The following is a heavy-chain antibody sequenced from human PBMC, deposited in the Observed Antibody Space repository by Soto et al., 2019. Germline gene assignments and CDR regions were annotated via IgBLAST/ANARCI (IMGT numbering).Heavy chain of an antibody. V-gene: IGHV3-7*01. CDR3: ATIRATEDEIVY. CDR2: IERHGNDK. CDR1: GFIFGFYW. J-gene: IGHJ4*02. Sequence: EVHLEESGGDLVQPGGSLRLSCSASGFIFGFYWMTWVRQAPGKGLEWVANIERHGNDKYYVDSVTGRFTISRDNAQNSMFQQMNNLRAEDTAVYFCATIRATEDEIVYWGQGTLVTVS.